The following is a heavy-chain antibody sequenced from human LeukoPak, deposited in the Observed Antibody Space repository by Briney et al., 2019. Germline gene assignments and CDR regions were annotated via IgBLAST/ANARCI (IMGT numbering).Heavy chain of an antibody. D-gene: IGHD3-22*01. CDR3: TREAYYDSSRRGD. CDR2: ISSSSSYI. Sequence: KPGGSLRLSCVPSVFTFSSYIMNWLRQAPGKGLEWVSSISSSSSYIYYADSVKGRFTISRDNAKNSLYLQMNSVRAADTAVYYWTREAYYDSSRRGDWGQGTLVTVSS. J-gene: IGHJ4*02. CDR1: VFTFSSYI. V-gene: IGHV3-21*01.